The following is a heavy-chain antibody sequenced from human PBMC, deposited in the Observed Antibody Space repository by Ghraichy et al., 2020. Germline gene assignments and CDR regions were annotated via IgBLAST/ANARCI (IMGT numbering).Heavy chain of an antibody. CDR2: IDPIGST. J-gene: IGHJ5*02. CDR3: ARGGYNWQHPYFDP. Sequence: SETLSLTCAVSGGSFRGYFWSWIRQPPGKGLEWIGEIDPIGSTNFNPSLRGRVTISLDTSRSQFSLRLSFLTAADTALYFCARGGYNWQHPYFDPWGQGTLVTVSS. V-gene: IGHV4-34*01. CDR1: GGSFRGYF. D-gene: IGHD1-20*01.